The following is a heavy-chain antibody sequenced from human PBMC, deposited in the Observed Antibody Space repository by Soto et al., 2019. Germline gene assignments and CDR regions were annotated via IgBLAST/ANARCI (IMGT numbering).Heavy chain of an antibody. J-gene: IGHJ4*02. CDR2: FSGGGGGK. V-gene: IGHV3-23*01. D-gene: IGHD3-22*01. Sequence: EVRLLESGGGLEQPGGSLRLSCITSGFTFDNFAMSWVRQAPGRGLEWVSAFSGGGGGKYYADSVKGRFIIARDNSKNTVYLEVNGLRTEDTAVYYCAKDVHYDSSGGLDYWGQGTLVTVSS. CDR3: AKDVHYDSSGGLDY. CDR1: GFTFDNFA.